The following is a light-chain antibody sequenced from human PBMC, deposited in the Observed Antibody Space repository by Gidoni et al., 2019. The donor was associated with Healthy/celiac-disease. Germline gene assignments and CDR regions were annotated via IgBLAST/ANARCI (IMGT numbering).Light chain of an antibody. V-gene: IGLV2-14*01. CDR2: EVS. Sequence: QSAMTQPASASGSPGQSITISCPGTSSDVGGYNYVSCYQQHPGKAPKLMIYEVSNRPSGVSNRFSGSKSGNTASLTISGLQAEDEADYYCSSYTSSSLLFGGGTKLTVL. CDR1: SSDVGGYNY. CDR3: SSYTSSSLL. J-gene: IGLJ2*01.